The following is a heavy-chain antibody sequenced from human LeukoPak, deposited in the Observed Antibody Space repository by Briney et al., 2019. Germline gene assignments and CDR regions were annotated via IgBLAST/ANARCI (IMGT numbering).Heavy chain of an antibody. V-gene: IGHV4-59*01. CDR3: ARDSRYSDTSGYYYSHYYMDV. CDR1: GGSINYYY. J-gene: IGHJ6*03. Sequence: SETLSLTCTVSGGSINYYYWSWIRQPPGKGLEYIGYIYSSGSTNYNPPLKSRVTMSVDTSKNQFSLKLSSVTAADTAVYYCARDSRYSDTSGYYYSHYYMDVWGKGTTVTVSS. D-gene: IGHD3-22*01. CDR2: IYSSGST.